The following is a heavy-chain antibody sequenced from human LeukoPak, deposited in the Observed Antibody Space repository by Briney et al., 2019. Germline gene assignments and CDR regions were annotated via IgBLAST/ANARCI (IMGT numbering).Heavy chain of an antibody. D-gene: IGHD3-16*01. CDR2: LNSRTDGETT. V-gene: IGHV3-15*07. CDR3: TTMFNVVMGDLFDY. Sequence: GGSLRLSCAVSGFTFSSYSMNWVRQAPGKGLEWVGRLNSRTDGETTAYAAPVKGRFIISRDDSKNTLYLQMNSLKIEDTAVYYCTTMFNVVMGDLFDYWGQGTLVTVSS. CDR1: GFTFSSYS. J-gene: IGHJ4*02.